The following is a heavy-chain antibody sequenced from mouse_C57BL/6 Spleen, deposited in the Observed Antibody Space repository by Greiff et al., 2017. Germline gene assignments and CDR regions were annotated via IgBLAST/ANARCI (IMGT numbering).Heavy chain of an antibody. V-gene: IGHV1-64*01. CDR2: IHPNSGST. J-gene: IGHJ2*01. CDR1: GYTFTSYW. Sequence: QVQLQQPGAELVKPGASVKLSCKASGYTFTSYWMHWVKQRPGQGLEWIGMIHPNSGSTNYNEKFKSKATLTVDKSSSTAYMQLSRLTSDDSAVYYCARSLYYGSSYDFDYWGQGTTLTVSS. CDR3: ARSLYYGSSYDFDY. D-gene: IGHD1-1*01.